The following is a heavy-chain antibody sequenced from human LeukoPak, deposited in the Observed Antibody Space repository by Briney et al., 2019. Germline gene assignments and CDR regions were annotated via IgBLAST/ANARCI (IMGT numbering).Heavy chain of an antibody. J-gene: IGHJ5*02. CDR1: GYTFTGYY. CDR2: ISPNSGGT. Sequence: ASVKVSCKASGYTFTGYYMHWVRQAPGQGLEWMGWISPNSGGTNYAQKFQGRVTMTRDTSISTAYMELSRLRPDDTAVYYCARVGTYYYDSSGYFQPWGQGTLVTVSS. D-gene: IGHD3-22*01. V-gene: IGHV1-2*02. CDR3: ARVGTYYYDSSGYFQP.